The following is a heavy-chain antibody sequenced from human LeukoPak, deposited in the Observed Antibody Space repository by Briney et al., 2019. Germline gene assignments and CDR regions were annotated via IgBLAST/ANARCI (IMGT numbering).Heavy chain of an antibody. Sequence: VASVKVSCLPSGYTFIGYYIHWVRPAPGQGVAWMGWINPNSGGRNYAQKFQDRVTMTRDTSISTVYMELSRLKSDDTAVYYCARGPYDSSGYSDYWGQGTLVTVSS. CDR1: GYTFIGYY. D-gene: IGHD3-22*01. CDR2: INPNSGGR. CDR3: ARGPYDSSGYSDY. J-gene: IGHJ4*02. V-gene: IGHV1-2*02.